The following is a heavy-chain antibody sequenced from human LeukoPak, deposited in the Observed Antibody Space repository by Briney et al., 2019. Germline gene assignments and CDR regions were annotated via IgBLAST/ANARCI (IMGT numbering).Heavy chain of an antibody. CDR2: INPKSRGT. J-gene: IGHJ4*01. CDR1: GYTFTDYY. V-gene: IGHV1-2*02. CDR3: ARHLTIGSGYSHFDF. Sequence: ASVKVSCKASGYTFTDYYMHWGRQAPGQGLEWMGWINPKSRGTSYAQKFQGRVTMTRDTSISTAYMELSGLRSDDTAVYYCARHLTIGSGYSHFDFWGQGTLVTVSS. D-gene: IGHD3-22*01.